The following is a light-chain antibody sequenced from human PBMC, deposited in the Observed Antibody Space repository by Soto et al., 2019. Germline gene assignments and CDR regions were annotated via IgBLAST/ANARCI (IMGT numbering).Light chain of an antibody. Sequence: EIVMTQSPSTLSVYPGERATLSCRASHSVSSDLAWYHQKPGQAPRLLIYSASTRATGIPARFSGSGSGTEFTLTINSLQSEDFAVYYCQQYNNWPRTFGQGTKVDIK. J-gene: IGKJ1*01. CDR3: QQYNNWPRT. V-gene: IGKV3-15*01. CDR1: HSVSSD. CDR2: SAS.